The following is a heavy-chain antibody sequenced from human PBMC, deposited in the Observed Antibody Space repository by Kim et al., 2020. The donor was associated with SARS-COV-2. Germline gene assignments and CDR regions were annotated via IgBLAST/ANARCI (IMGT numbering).Heavy chain of an antibody. CDR1: GFTFSSFW. D-gene: IGHD2-2*01. CDR2: IKQDGGEN. Sequence: GGSLRLSCAASGFTFSSFWMTWVRQAPGKGLEWVASIKQDGGENYYVDSVKGRFTISRDNAKNSLYLQMNSLRAEDTAVYYCARVDGQSVVVPVTPWRTTDKYYYYGMDVWGQGTTVTVSS. V-gene: IGHV3-7*01. CDR3: ARVDGQSVVVPVTPWRTTDKYYYYGMDV. J-gene: IGHJ6*02.